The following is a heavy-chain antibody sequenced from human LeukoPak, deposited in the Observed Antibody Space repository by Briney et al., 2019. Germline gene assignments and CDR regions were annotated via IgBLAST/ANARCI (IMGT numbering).Heavy chain of an antibody. Sequence: GRSLRLSCAASGFTFSSYGMHWVRQAPGKGLEWVAVISYDGSNKYYADSVKGRFTISRDNSKNTLYLQMNSLRAEDTAVYYCASGLVGATFDYWGQGTLVTVSS. V-gene: IGHV3-30*03. CDR1: GFTFSSYG. CDR2: ISYDGSNK. D-gene: IGHD1-26*01. CDR3: ASGLVGATFDY. J-gene: IGHJ4*02.